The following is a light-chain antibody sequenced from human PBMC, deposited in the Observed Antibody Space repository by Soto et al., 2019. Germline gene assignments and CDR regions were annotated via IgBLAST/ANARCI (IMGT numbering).Light chain of an antibody. V-gene: IGKV3-15*01. J-gene: IGKJ4*01. CDR3: QQYNNWPLT. CDR2: GAS. CDR1: QSVHSN. Sequence: EITMTQSPATLSVSPGERATLSYRASQSVHSNLAWYQQKPGQAPRLLIYGASTRATGIPARFSGSGSGTVFTVTISSLQSEDFAVYYCQQYNNWPLTFGGGTKVEIK.